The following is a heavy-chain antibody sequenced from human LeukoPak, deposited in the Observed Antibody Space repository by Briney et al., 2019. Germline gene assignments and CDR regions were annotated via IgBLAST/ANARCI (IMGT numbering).Heavy chain of an antibody. CDR3: ARTVAGRDLFDP. D-gene: IGHD6-19*01. V-gene: IGHV5-51*03. CDR2: IYPGDSDT. Sequence: GEALKISCKGSGYSSTSYLICWVRQMPGKGLEWMGIIYPGDSDTRYSPSFKGQATISADTSISTAYLQGSSLKASDTAMYYCARTVAGRDLFDPWGQGTLVTVSS. CDR1: GYSSTSYL. J-gene: IGHJ5*02.